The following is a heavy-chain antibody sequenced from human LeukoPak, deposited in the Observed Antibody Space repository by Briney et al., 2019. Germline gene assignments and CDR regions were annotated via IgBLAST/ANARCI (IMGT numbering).Heavy chain of an antibody. CDR3: ARDKGYGFDI. V-gene: IGHV3-33*01. J-gene: IGHJ3*02. CDR1: GFIFSNYG. CDR2: IWYDGRNK. Sequence: PGGSLRLSCAASGFIFSNYGMHWVRQAPGKGLEWVALIWYDGRNKYYVDSVKGRFTISRDNAKNTLYLQMNSLRAEDTAVYYCARDKGYGFDIWGQGTMVTVSS.